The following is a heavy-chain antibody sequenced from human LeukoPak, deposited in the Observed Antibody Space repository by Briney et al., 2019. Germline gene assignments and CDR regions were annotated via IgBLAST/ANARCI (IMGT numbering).Heavy chain of an antibody. CDR2: IIPIFGTA. CDR1: GGTFSSYA. CDR3: ARGEVPAHYFDY. Sequence: GASVKVSCKASGGTFSSYAINWVRQAPGQGLEWMGGIIPIFGTANYARKFQGRVTLTADESTSTAYMELSSLRSEDTAMYYCARGEVPAHYFDYWGQGTLVTVSS. J-gene: IGHJ4*02. V-gene: IGHV1-69*13.